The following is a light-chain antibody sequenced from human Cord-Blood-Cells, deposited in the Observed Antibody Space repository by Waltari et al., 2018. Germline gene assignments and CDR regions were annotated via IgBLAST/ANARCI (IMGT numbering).Light chain of an antibody. CDR2: AAS. J-gene: IGKJ4*01. Sequence: DIQMTQSPSSLSASVGDRVPIHCRASQSISSYLNWYRQQPGKAPKLLIYAASSLQSGVPSRFSGSGSGTDFTLTISSLQPEDFATYYCQQSYSTPRFGGGTKVEIK. V-gene: IGKV1-39*01. CDR3: QQSYSTPR. CDR1: QSISSY.